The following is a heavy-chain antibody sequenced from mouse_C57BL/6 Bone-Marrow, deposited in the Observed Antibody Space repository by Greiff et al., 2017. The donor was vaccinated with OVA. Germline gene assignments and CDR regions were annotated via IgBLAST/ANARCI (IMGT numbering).Heavy chain of an antibody. CDR3: TRGYSNYYAMDY. CDR2: IDPETGGT. J-gene: IGHJ4*01. Sequence: QVHVKQSGAELVRPGASVTLSCKASGYTFTDYEMHWVKQTPVHGLEWIGAIDPETGGTAYNQKFKGKAILTADKSSSTAYMERRSLTSEDSAVYYGTRGYSNYYAMDYWGQGTSVTVSS. D-gene: IGHD2-5*01. V-gene: IGHV1-15*01. CDR1: GYTFTDYE.